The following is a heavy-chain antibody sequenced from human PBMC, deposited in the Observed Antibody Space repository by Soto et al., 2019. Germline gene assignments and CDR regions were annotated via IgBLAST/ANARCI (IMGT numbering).Heavy chain of an antibody. V-gene: IGHV4-4*07. CDR3: ARSAIPRGGWFRP. Sequence: SETLSLTCNVSDDSLITYYWSWIRQPAGKGLEWIGRIYASGSTNYNPSLKGRVSMSVDTSKKQFSLKMISVTAADTAMYYCARSAIPRGGWFRPWGQGVLVTVSS. CDR2: IYASGST. CDR1: DDSLITYY. D-gene: IGHD2-21*01. J-gene: IGHJ5*02.